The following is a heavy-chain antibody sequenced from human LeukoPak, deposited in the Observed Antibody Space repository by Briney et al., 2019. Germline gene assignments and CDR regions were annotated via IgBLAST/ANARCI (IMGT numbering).Heavy chain of an antibody. J-gene: IGHJ6*02. Sequence: ASVKVSCKASGYTFTSYGIGWVRQAPGQGLEWMGWISAYNGNTNYAQKLQGRVTMTTDTSTSTAYMELRSLRSDDTAVYYCAREHCSGGSCYYYYYGMDVWGQGTTVTVSS. CDR2: ISAYNGNT. V-gene: IGHV1-18*01. D-gene: IGHD2-15*01. CDR1: GYTFTSYG. CDR3: AREHCSGGSCYYYYYGMDV.